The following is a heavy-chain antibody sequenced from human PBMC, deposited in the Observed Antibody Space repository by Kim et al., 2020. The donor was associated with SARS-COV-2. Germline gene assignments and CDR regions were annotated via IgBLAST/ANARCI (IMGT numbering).Heavy chain of an antibody. CDR2: IIPIFGTA. CDR1: GGTFSSYA. V-gene: IGHV1-69*13. D-gene: IGHD3-10*01. CDR3: YGVRGVSYGMDV. Sequence: SVKVSCKASGGTFSSYAISWVRQAPGQGLEWMGGIIPIFGTANYAQKFQGRVTITADESTSTAYMELSSLRSEDTAVYYCYGVRGVSYGMDVWGQGTTVTVSS. J-gene: IGHJ6*02.